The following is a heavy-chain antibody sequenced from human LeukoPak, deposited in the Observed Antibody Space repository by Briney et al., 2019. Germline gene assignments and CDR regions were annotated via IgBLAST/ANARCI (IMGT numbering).Heavy chain of an antibody. CDR1: GDSFSNNGAA. J-gene: IGHJ4*02. Sequence: SQTLSLTCAISGDSFSNNGAAWNWIRQSPSRGLEWLGRTYYRSKWYNDYAVSVKSLIIINPDTSKNQFFLQLNSVTPEDTAVYYCARQGGAGRSVDHWGQGTLVTVSS. D-gene: IGHD1-26*01. CDR3: ARQGGAGRSVDH. V-gene: IGHV6-1*01. CDR2: TYYRSKWYN.